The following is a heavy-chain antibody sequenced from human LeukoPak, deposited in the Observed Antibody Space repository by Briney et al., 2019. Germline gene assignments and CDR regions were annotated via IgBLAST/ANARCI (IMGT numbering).Heavy chain of an antibody. CDR1: GFTFSSYA. J-gene: IGHJ4*02. V-gene: IGHV3-30-3*01. D-gene: IGHD6-19*01. CDR3: ARDRIAVAGSGYVY. Sequence: GSLRLSCAASGFTFSSYAMHWVRQAPGKGLEWGAVISYDGSNKYYADSVKGRFTISRDNSKNTLYLQMNSLRAEDTAVYYCARDRIAVAGSGYVYWGQGTLVTVSS. CDR2: ISYDGSNK.